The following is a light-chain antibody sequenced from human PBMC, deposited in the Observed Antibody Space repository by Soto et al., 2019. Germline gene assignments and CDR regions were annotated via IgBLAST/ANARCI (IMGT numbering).Light chain of an antibody. CDR2: AAS. CDR3: QQGYSPHWT. Sequence: DIQMTQSPSSLSASVGDRGTSTCRASQSISSYLHWYQQKPGKAPKLLIYAASNLQSGVPSRFSASGSGTDVTLTLNSLQPEDFATYYCQQGYSPHWTFGQGTKVEIK. CDR1: QSISSY. V-gene: IGKV1-39*01. J-gene: IGKJ1*01.